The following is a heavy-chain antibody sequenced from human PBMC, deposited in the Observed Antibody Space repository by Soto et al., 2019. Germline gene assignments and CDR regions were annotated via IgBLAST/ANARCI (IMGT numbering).Heavy chain of an antibody. D-gene: IGHD2-2*01. CDR2: ISWNSGSI. J-gene: IGHJ6*03. CDR1: GFTFDDYA. CDR3: AKERGESAAPLYYMDV. V-gene: IGHV3-9*01. Sequence: GGSLRLSCAASGFTFDDYAMHWVRQAPGKGLEWVSGISWNSGSIGYADSVKGRFTISRDNAKNSLYLQMNSLRAEDTALYYCAKERGESAAPLYYMDVWGKGTTVTVSS.